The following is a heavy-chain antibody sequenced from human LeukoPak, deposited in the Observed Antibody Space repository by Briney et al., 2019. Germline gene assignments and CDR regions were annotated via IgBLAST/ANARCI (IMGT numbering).Heavy chain of an antibody. Sequence: SETLSLTCAVYGGSLSGYYWSWIRQPPGKGLEWIGEINHSGTTNYNPSLKSRVTISTDTSKNQFSLRLNSVTAADTAVYYCARETQLGVRALNWFDPWGQGTLVTVSS. CDR2: INHSGTT. CDR1: GGSLSGYY. D-gene: IGHD3-10*01. V-gene: IGHV4-34*01. CDR3: ARETQLGVRALNWFDP. J-gene: IGHJ5*02.